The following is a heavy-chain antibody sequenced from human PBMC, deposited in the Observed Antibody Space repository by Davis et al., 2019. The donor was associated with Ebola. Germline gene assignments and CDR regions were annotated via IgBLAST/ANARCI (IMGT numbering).Heavy chain of an antibody. CDR1: GGTFSSYA. V-gene: IGHV1-46*01. D-gene: IGHD4-17*01. J-gene: IGHJ4*02. CDR3: ASRGGYGDPYFDY. Sequence: ASVKVSCKASGGTFSSYAISWVRQAPGQGLEWMGIINPSGGSTSYAQKFQGRVTMTRDTSTSTVYMELSSLRSEDTAVYYCASRGGYGDPYFDYWGQGTLVTVSS. CDR2: INPSGGST.